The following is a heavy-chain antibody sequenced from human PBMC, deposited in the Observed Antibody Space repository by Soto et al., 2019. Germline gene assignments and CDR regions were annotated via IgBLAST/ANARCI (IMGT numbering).Heavy chain of an antibody. CDR2: IIPVFDKA. D-gene: IGHD3-16*01. CDR3: ARLRRDWGDAFDL. CDR1: GGPFGSSA. Sequence: QVQLVQSGADVKKPGSSVKVSCKTSGGPFGSSAISWVRQAPAQGLEWMGEIIPVFDKANYAQNFQGRLTITADEPTGTVLMQLSSLRSEDTAVYFCARLRRDWGDAFDLWGLGTFVTVSS. J-gene: IGHJ3*01. V-gene: IGHV1-69*01.